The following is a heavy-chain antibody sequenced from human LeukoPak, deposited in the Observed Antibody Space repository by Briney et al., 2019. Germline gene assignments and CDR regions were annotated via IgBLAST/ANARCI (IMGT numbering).Heavy chain of an antibody. CDR2: IYYSGST. D-gene: IGHD3-9*01. CDR1: GGSISSSSYY. V-gene: IGHV4-39*01. J-gene: IGHJ4*02. CDR3: ARLQYYDILTGYYPLFDY. Sequence: SETLSLTCTVSGGSISSSSYYWGWIRQPPGKGLEWIGSIYYSGSTYYNPSLKSRVTISVDTSKNQFSLKLSSVTAADTAVYYCARLQYYDILTGYYPLFDYWGQGTLVTVSS.